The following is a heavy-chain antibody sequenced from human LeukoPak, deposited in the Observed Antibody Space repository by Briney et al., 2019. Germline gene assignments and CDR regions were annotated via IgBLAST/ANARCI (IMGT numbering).Heavy chain of an antibody. Sequence: PSETLSLTCTVSGGSISSSGYYWGWVRQPPGKVREWIGSIYYSGSTYYNPSLKSRVTISEDTSKNQFSLKLSSVTAADTAVYYCAARYCSSTTCLFDYWGQGTLVSVSS. CDR1: GGSISSSGYY. CDR3: AARYCSSTTCLFDY. V-gene: IGHV4-39*01. J-gene: IGHJ4*02. D-gene: IGHD2-2*01. CDR2: IYYSGST.